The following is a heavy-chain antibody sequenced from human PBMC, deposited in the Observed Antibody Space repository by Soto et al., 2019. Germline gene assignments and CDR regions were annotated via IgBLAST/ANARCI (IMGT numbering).Heavy chain of an antibody. V-gene: IGHV4-59*01. CDR2: LYYSGDT. CDR1: GGSMNSYY. J-gene: IGHJ3*02. CDR3: ARDRNKPWKNDAFDI. Sequence: QVQLHESGPGLVKPSETLSLTCSVSGGSMNSYYWSWIRQSPGKGLEWLGYLYYSGDTKYNPSLQRQNSISVDTTKNHLSQRLTHVTAADTAVYYCARDRNKPWKNDAFDIWGQGTMVTVSS. D-gene: IGHD1-1*01.